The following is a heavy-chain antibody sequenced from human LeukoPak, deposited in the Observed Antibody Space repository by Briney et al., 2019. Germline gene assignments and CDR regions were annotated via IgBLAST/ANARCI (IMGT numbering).Heavy chain of an antibody. D-gene: IGHD3-10*01. J-gene: IGHJ5*02. CDR2: INPNSGGT. Sequence: ASVKVSCKASGYTFTGYYMHWVRQAPGQGLEWMGWINPNSGGTNYAQKFQGRVTMTRDTSISTAYMELSRLRSDDTAVYYCARGTLSYGSGRFWFDPWGQGTLVTVSP. CDR1: GYTFTGYY. CDR3: ARGTLSYGSGRFWFDP. V-gene: IGHV1-2*02.